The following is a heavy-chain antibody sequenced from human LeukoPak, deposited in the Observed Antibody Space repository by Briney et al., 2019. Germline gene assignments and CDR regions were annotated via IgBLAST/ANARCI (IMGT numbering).Heavy chain of an antibody. CDR3: ARDGPGGVGFNS. CDR2: FSYSGST. D-gene: IGHD3-16*01. J-gene: IGHJ4*02. Sequence: SETLSLTCTVSRGSISNHYWGWIRQPPGKGLEWIGFFSYSGSTNYNPSLKSRVTISVDTSKNQFSLKLTSVTAADTAVYYCARDGPGGVGFNSWGQGPLVTVSS. V-gene: IGHV4-59*11. CDR1: RGSISNHY.